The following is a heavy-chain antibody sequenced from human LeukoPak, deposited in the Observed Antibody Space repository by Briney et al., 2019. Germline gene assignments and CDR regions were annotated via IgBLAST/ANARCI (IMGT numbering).Heavy chain of an antibody. Sequence: SETLPLTCAVSGGSISSGGYSWSWIRQPPGKGLEWIGYIYHSGSTYYNPSLKSRVTISVDRSKNQFSLKLSSVTAADTAVYYCARDGRQGFDPWGQGTLVTVSS. V-gene: IGHV4-30-2*01. CDR2: IYHSGST. CDR3: ARDGRQGFDP. CDR1: GGSISSGGYS. J-gene: IGHJ5*02.